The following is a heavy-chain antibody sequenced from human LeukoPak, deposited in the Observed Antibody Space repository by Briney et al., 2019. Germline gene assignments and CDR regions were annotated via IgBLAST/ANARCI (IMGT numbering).Heavy chain of an antibody. J-gene: IGHJ4*02. V-gene: IGHV4-39*01. CDR2: IYYSGST. D-gene: IGHD2-21*02. Sequence: KPSEPLSLTCTVSGGSISSSSYYWGWIRHPPGKGLAWIGSIYYSGSTYYNPSLKSRVTISVDTSKNQFSLKLSSVTAADTAVYYCARQGVTALKYYFDYWGQGTLVTVSS. CDR1: GGSISSSSYY. CDR3: ARQGVTALKYYFDY.